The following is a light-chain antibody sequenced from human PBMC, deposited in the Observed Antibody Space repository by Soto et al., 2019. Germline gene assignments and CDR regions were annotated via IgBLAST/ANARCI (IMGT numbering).Light chain of an antibody. V-gene: IGKV3-11*01. Sequence: EIVLTHSPATLSLSPGERATLSCRASQSVSSYLAWYQQKPGQAPRLLIYDASNRATGIPARFSGSGSGTDFNLTISSLEPEDFAVYYCQQRSNWPPYTFGPGTKLEIK. CDR2: DAS. J-gene: IGKJ2*01. CDR3: QQRSNWPPYT. CDR1: QSVSSY.